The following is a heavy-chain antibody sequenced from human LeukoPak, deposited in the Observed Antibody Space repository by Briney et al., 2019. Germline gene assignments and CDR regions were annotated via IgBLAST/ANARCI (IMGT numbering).Heavy chain of an antibody. CDR3: AKGDIAVVGIDSFDY. J-gene: IGHJ4*02. Sequence: GGSLRLSCAASGFTFSRYAMSWVRKAPGKGLEWVSGLSGSGDNTYYADSVKGRFTISRDNSKNTLYLEMNSLRAEDTAVYYCAKGDIAVVGIDSFDYWGQGTLVTVSS. CDR2: LSGSGDNT. D-gene: IGHD6-19*01. CDR1: GFTFSRYA. V-gene: IGHV3-23*01.